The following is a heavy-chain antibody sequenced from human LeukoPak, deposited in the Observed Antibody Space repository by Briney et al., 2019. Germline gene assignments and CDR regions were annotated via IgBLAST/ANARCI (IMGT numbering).Heavy chain of an antibody. CDR3: TREMATITPRGY. V-gene: IGHV3-30*03. CDR1: GFIFNNYA. D-gene: IGHD5-24*01. CDR2: ISPDGTQK. Sequence: GGSLRLSCAASGFIFNNYAIHWVRQAPGKGLQWVAVISPDGTQKYDADSVKGRFTISRDNSQKILYLQMNTLRTEDTAVYYCTREMATITPRGYWGQGTLVTVSS. J-gene: IGHJ4*02.